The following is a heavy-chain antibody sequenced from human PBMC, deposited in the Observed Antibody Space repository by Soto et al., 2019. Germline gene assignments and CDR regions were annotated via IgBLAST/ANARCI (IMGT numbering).Heavy chain of an antibody. CDR2: INHSGST. V-gene: IGHV4-34*01. D-gene: IGHD2-8*01. CDR1: GGSFSGYY. Sequence: QVQLQQWGAGLLKPSETLSLTCAVYGGSFSGYYWSWIRQPPGKGLEWIGEINHSGSTNYNPSLKSRVAISVDTSKNQCSLKLSSVTAADTAVYYCARDPIMVYANKRKNWFDPWGQGTLVTVSS. J-gene: IGHJ5*02. CDR3: ARDPIMVYANKRKNWFDP.